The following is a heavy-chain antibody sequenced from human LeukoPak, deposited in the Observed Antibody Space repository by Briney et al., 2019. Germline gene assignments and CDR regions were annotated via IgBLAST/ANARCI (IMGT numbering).Heavy chain of an antibody. Sequence: GGSLRLSCAASGFIFSGYGIHWVRQAPGKWLEGGAVIWHDGSDKYYADSVKGRFTISRDNSKNTLYLQMNSLRAEDTAVYYCAKPHRYSSGWYDYWGQGTLVTVSS. CDR1: GFIFSGYG. V-gene: IGHV3-33*06. CDR3: AKPHRYSSGWYDY. D-gene: IGHD6-19*01. J-gene: IGHJ4*02. CDR2: IWHDGSDK.